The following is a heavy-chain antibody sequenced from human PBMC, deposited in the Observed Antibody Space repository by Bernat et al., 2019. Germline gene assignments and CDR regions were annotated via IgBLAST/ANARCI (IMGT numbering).Heavy chain of an antibody. V-gene: IGHV3-15*01. CDR2: IKSKTHGGTT. CDR1: GFTFSNAW. Sequence: EVQLVESGGGLVKPGGSLRLSCAASGFTFSNAWMSWVRQAPGKGLEWVGRIKSKTHGGTTDYAAPVKGRFTISRDDSKNTLYLQMNSLKTEDTAVYYCTTYTRRRAFDIWGQGTMVTVSS. CDR3: TTYTRRRAFDI. J-gene: IGHJ3*02. D-gene: IGHD2-2*02.